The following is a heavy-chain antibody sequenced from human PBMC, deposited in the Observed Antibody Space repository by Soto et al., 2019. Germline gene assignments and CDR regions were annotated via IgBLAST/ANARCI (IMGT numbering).Heavy chain of an antibody. J-gene: IGHJ4*02. D-gene: IGHD3-10*01. V-gene: IGHV1-69*01. CDR2: IIPIFGTA. Sequence: QVPLVQSGAEVKKPGSSVKVSCKASGGTFSSYAISWVRQAPGQGLEWMGGIIPIFGTANYAQKFQGRVTITADESTSTAYMELSSLRSEDTAVYYCARDLGGNMVRGVILDYWGQGTLVTVSS. CDR3: ARDLGGNMVRGVILDY. CDR1: GGTFSSYA.